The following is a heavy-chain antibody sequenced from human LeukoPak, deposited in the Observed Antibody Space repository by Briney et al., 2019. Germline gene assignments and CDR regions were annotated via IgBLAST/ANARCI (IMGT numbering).Heavy chain of an antibody. CDR3: VRDVTG. J-gene: IGHJ4*02. Sequence: GGSLRLSCAASGFTFSSYWMHWVRQAPGKGLVWVSRINSEGSRTNYADSVQGRFTISRDNAKNTVYLQMNSLRAEDTAVYYCVRDVTGWGQGTLVTVSS. CDR2: INSEGSRT. CDR1: GFTFSSYW. V-gene: IGHV3-74*01.